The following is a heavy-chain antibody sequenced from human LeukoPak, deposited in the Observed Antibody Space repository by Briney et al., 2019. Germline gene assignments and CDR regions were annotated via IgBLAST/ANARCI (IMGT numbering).Heavy chain of an antibody. CDR2: ISSGSGTI. J-gene: IGHJ4*02. V-gene: IGHV3-48*01. CDR3: ARSRGYCSSSSCYYFDY. D-gene: IGHD2-2*01. CDR1: GFTFSHYS. Sequence: GGSLRLSCAASGFTFSHYSMNWVRQAPGKGLEWVSYISSGSGTIYYTDSVTGRFTISRDNAKNSLYLQMNSLRAEDTAVYYCARSRGYCSSSSCYYFDYWGQGTLVTVFS.